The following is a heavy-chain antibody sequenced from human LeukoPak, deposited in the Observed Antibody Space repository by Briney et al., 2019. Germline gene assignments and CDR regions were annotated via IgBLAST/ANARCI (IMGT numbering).Heavy chain of an antibody. J-gene: IGHJ4*02. V-gene: IGHV3-48*04. CDR1: GLPFSGYS. D-gene: IGHD3-16*01. Sequence: GGSLRLSCAASGLPFSGYSMNWVRQAPGKGLEWLSYISSSSTTIYYADSVEGRFTISRDNAKNSLYLQMNSLRAEDTAVYYCARDFGAIIRAAYLDYWGQGTLVTVSS. CDR2: ISSSSTTI. CDR3: ARDFGAIIRAAYLDY.